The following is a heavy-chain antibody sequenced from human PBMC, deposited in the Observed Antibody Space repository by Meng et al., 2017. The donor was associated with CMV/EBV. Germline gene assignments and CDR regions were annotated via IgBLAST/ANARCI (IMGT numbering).Heavy chain of an antibody. Sequence: ASVKVSCKASGYTFTGYYMHWVRQAPGQGLEWMGWINPNSGGTNYAQKFQDRVTMTRDTSISTAYMELSRLRSDDTAVYYCARNRGGWFGRSYYGMDVWGQGTTVTVSS. J-gene: IGHJ6*02. V-gene: IGHV1-2*02. CDR1: GYTFTGYY. CDR3: ARNRGGWFGRSYYGMDV. CDR2: INPNSGGT. D-gene: IGHD3-10*01.